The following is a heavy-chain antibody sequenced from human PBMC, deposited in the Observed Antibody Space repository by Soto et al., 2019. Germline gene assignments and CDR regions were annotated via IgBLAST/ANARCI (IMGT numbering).Heavy chain of an antibody. Sequence: QVQLQESGPGLVKPSETLSLTCTVSGGSVSRFYWSWIRQPPGKGLEWIAYIYNSGSTNYNPSLKIRVSISVDTSKNELSLRLKSVTAADTAVYYCARERTARSGYYSWGQGTLVTVSS. V-gene: IGHV4-59*02. CDR3: ARERTARSGYYS. CDR2: IYNSGST. CDR1: GGSVSRFY. J-gene: IGHJ4*02. D-gene: IGHD3-3*01.